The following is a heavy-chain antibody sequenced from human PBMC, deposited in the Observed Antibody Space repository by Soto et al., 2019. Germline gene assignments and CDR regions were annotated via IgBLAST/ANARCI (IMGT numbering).Heavy chain of an antibody. D-gene: IGHD2-15*01. J-gene: IGHJ4*02. CDR2: VNSHGNSA. CDR1: GFTFNNYW. Sequence: PGGSLRLSCAASGFTFNNYWMHWVRQAPGKGLVWVLSVNSHGNSANYADSVKGRFTISRDNSKNTVYLQMNSLRDDDTAVYYCAKKNGGSCYSVNGYWGQGTLVTVSS. V-gene: IGHV3-74*01. CDR3: AKKNGGSCYSVNGY.